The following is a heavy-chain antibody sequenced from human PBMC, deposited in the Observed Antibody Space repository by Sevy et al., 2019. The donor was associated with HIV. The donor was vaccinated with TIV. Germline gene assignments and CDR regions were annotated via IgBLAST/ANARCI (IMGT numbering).Heavy chain of an antibody. V-gene: IGHV3-48*02. D-gene: IGHD2-15*01. Sequence: GGSLRLSCAASGFTFSSYSMNWVRQAPGKGVEWISYISTSSSTKYYADSVKGRFTVSRDNAKNSLYLQMNSLRDEDTAVYYCGRDESSWYGLVDHWGQGTLVTVSS. CDR3: GRDESSWYGLVDH. J-gene: IGHJ5*02. CDR2: ISTSSSTK. CDR1: GFTFSSYS.